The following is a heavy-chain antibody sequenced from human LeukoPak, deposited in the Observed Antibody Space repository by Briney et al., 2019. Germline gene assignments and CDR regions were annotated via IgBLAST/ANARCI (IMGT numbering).Heavy chain of an antibody. CDR2: ISGSGGGT. CDR3: AKGLVVVVPAA. J-gene: IGHJ5*02. Sequence: GGSLRLSCAASGFTFSNYAMSWVRQAPGKGLEWVSTISGSGGGTYYAESVKGRFTISRDNSKNMLYLQMNSLRAEDTAVYYCAKGLVVVVPAAWGQGTLVTVSS. V-gene: IGHV3-23*01. CDR1: GFTFSNYA. D-gene: IGHD2-2*01.